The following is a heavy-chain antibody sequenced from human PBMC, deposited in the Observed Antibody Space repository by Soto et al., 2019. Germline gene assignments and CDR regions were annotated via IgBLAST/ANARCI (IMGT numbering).Heavy chain of an antibody. CDR2: IIPIFGTA. CDR1: GGTFSSYA. J-gene: IGHJ5*02. D-gene: IGHD5-12*01. Sequence: SVKVSCKASGGTFSSYAISWVRQAPGQGLEWMGGIIPIFGTANYAQKFQGRVTITADESTSTAYMELSSLRSEDTAVYYCARASVGYSGYESNWFDPWGQGTLVTVSS. CDR3: ARASVGYSGYESNWFDP. V-gene: IGHV1-69*13.